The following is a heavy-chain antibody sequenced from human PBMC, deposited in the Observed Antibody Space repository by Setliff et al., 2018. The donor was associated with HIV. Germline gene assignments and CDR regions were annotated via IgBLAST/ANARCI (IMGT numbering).Heavy chain of an antibody. D-gene: IGHD3-22*01. CDR1: GFTFSSYA. J-gene: IGHJ4*02. CDR3: AKTYYYDSSGYYYFDS. V-gene: IGHV3-23*01. CDR2: ISGGGDRT. Sequence: TGGSLRLSCAASGFTFSSYAMSWVRQAPGKGLEWVSGISGGGDRTYHADSVRGRFTISRDNSKNSLYLQMNSLRAEDTAVYYCAKTYYYDSSGYYYFDSWGQGTLVTVSS.